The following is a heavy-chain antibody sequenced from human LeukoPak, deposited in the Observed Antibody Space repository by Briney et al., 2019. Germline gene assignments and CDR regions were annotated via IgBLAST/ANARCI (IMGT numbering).Heavy chain of an antibody. J-gene: IGHJ4*02. Sequence: PGGSLRLSCAASGFTFSSYGMHWVRQAPGKGLEWVAFIRYDGSNKYYADSVKGRFTISRDNSKNTLYLQMNSLRAEDTAVYYCAKAEIDRITMIVVVINLPDYWGQGTLVTVSS. CDR3: AKAEIDRITMIVVVINLPDY. V-gene: IGHV3-30*02. CDR1: GFTFSSYG. CDR2: IRYDGSNK. D-gene: IGHD3-22*01.